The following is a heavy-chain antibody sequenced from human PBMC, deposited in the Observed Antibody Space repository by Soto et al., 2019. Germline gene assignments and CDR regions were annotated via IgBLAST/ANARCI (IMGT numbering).Heavy chain of an antibody. J-gene: IGHJ6*02. CDR3: ARRSRYAVGVYGMDV. CDR1: GYSFTSYW. D-gene: IGHD2-2*01. V-gene: IGHV5-51*01. CDR2: IYPGGSDT. Sequence: GESLKISCKGSGYSFTSYWIGWVRQMPGKGLEWMGIIYPGGSDTRYSPSFQGQVTISADKSISTAYLQWSSLKASDTAMYYCARRSRYAVGVYGMDVWGQGTTVTVSS.